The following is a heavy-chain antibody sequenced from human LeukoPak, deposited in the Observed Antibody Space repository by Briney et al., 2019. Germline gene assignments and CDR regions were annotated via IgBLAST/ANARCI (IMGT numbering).Heavy chain of an antibody. V-gene: IGHV4-34*01. CDR1: GGSSSGYY. CDR2: INHSGST. Sequence: SETLSLTCAVYGGSSSGYYWSWIRQPPGKGLEWIGEINHSGSTNYNPSLKSRVTISVDTSKNQFSLKLSSVTAADTAVYYCARRGAITMVRGVKLNWFDPWGQGTLVAVSS. J-gene: IGHJ5*02. CDR3: ARRGAITMVRGVKLNWFDP. D-gene: IGHD3-10*01.